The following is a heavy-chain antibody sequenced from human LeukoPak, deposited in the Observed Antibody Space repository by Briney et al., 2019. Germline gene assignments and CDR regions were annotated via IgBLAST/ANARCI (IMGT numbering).Heavy chain of an antibody. J-gene: IGHJ4*02. CDR3: ARLRRNSDRSDFFYDYDH. D-gene: IGHD3-22*01. V-gene: IGHV3-21*01. Sequence: GGSLRLSCAASGFTVSDYSMIWVRQAPGKGLEWVASVNTVSSYIYYADSMRGRFTISRDNAKNSLFLQMNSLRAEDTAVYYCARLRRNSDRSDFFYDYDHWGQGTLVTVSS. CDR2: VNTVSSYI. CDR1: GFTVSDYS.